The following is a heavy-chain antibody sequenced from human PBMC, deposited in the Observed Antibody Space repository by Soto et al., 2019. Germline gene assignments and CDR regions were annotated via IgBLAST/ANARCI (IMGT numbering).Heavy chain of an antibody. D-gene: IGHD5-12*01. CDR3: AKDMGYDLSPLGYFDY. CDR2: ISWNSGSI. V-gene: IGHV3-9*01. J-gene: IGHJ4*02. CDR1: GFTFDDYA. Sequence: EVQLVESGGGLVQPGRSLRLCCAASGFTFDDYAMHWVRQAPGKGLEWVSGISWNSGSIGYADSVKGRFTISRDNAKNSLYLQMNSLRSEDTALYYCAKDMGYDLSPLGYFDYWGQGTLVTVSS.